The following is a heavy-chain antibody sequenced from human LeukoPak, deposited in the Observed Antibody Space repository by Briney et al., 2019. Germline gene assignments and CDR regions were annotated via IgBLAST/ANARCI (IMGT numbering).Heavy chain of an antibody. CDR1: GGSISSSSYY. CDR3: AREGYAITPHIFDY. J-gene: IGHJ4*02. D-gene: IGHD5-12*01. CDR2: IYYSGNT. Sequence: SETLSLTCTVSGGSISSSSYYWGWIRQPPGKGLEWIGSIYYSGNTYYNPSLKSRVTISVDTSKNQFSLKVSSVTAADTAVYYCAREGYAITPHIFDYWGQGTLVTVSS. V-gene: IGHV4-39*07.